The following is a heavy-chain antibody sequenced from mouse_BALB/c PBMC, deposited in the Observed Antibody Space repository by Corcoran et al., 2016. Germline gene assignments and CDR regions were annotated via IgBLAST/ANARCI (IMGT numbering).Heavy chain of an antibody. V-gene: IGHV8-12*01. J-gene: IGHJ2*01. Sequence: QVTLKESGPGILQPSQTLSLTCSFSGFSLSTSGMGVSWIRQPSGKGLEWLVHIYWDDDKRYNPSLKSRLTISKDTSSNQVFLKITSVDTADTATYYCARRAPFDTTASFDYWGQGTTLTVSS. CDR3: ARRAPFDTTASFDY. D-gene: IGHD1-2*01. CDR2: IYWDDDK. CDR1: GFSLSTSGMG.